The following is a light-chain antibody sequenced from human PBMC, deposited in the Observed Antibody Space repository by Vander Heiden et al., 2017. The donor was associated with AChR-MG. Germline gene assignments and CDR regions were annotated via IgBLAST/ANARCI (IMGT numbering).Light chain of an antibody. CDR2: DAS. CDR1: QDISND. Sequence: DIQMTQSPSSLSASVGDRVTITCQASQDISNDLNWYQKKPGKAPKLLIYDASILEPGVPSRFSGNGSQTHFTLTISSLLPEDISTYYCQQHYVLPLTFGGGTRVDIK. V-gene: IGKV1-33*01. J-gene: IGKJ4*01. CDR3: QQHYVLPLT.